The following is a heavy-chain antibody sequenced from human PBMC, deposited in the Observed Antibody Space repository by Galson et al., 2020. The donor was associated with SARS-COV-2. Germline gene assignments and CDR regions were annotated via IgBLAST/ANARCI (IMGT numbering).Heavy chain of an antibody. CDR1: GFTFSSYA. J-gene: IGHJ4*02. CDR3: AKRHRDSSGFDY. CDR2: ISGSGSAT. V-gene: IGHV3-23*01. Sequence: GGSLRLSCAASGFTFSSYAMNWRRQAPGKGLEWVSGISGSGSATYYAGSVKGRFTISRDNSQNKLYLQMNGLRAEDTAIYYCAKRHRDSSGFDYWGQGARVTVSS. D-gene: IGHD3-22*01.